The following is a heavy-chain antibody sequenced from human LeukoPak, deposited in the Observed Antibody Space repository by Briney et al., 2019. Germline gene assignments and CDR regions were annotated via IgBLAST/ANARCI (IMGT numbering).Heavy chain of an antibody. V-gene: IGHV3-74*01. Sequence: GGSLRLSCAASGFTFSSYWMDWVRHAPGKGLVWVSGINSDGTMTRYAESVKGRFTISRDNAKSTLYLQMNSLRAEDTAVSYCARVGSTDSPHAFDIWGQGTTVTVSS. CDR1: GFTFSSYW. CDR3: ARVGSTDSPHAFDI. CDR2: INSDGTMT. D-gene: IGHD3-22*01. J-gene: IGHJ3*02.